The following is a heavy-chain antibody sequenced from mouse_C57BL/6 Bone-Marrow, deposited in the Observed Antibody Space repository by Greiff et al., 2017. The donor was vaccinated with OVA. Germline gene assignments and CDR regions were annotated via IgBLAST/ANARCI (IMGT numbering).Heavy chain of an antibody. CDR2: ISDGGSYT. J-gene: IGHJ2*01. CDR1: GFTFSSYA. V-gene: IGHV5-4*01. D-gene: IGHD1-1*01. CDR3: ARDSLYYYGSLFDY. Sequence: EVKVVESGGGLVKPGGSLKLSCAASGFTFSSYAMSWVRQTPEKRLEWVATISDGGSYTYYQDNVKGRFTISRDNAKNNLYLQMSHLKSEDTAMYYCARDSLYYYGSLFDYWGQGTTLTVSS.